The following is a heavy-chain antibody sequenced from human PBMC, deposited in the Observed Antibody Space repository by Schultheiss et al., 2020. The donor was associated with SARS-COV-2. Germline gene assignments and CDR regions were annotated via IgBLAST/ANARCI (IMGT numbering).Heavy chain of an antibody. CDR1: GGSISSYY. Sequence: SETLSLTCTVSGGSISSYYWSWIRQPAGKGLEWIGYIYYSGSTNYNPSLKSRVTISVDKSKNQFSLKLSSVTAADTAVYYCARERISAAAVTWGQGTLVTVSS. J-gene: IGHJ5*02. CDR2: IYYSGST. D-gene: IGHD6-13*01. V-gene: IGHV4-59*12. CDR3: ARERISAAAVT.